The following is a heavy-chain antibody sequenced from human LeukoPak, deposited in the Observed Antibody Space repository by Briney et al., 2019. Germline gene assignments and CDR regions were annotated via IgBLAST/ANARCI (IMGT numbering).Heavy chain of an antibody. CDR1: GFTFGDYA. D-gene: IGHD3-22*01. CDR3: TRDPAGYAYGYSFFDY. Sequence: GRSLRLSCTASGFTFGDYAMSWFRQAPGKGLEWVGFTRSETYGGTTEYAASVKGRFSISRDDSKSIAYLQMNSLKTEDTAVYFCTRDPAGYAYGYSFFDYWGQGTLVTVSS. J-gene: IGHJ4*02. V-gene: IGHV3-49*03. CDR2: TRSETYGGTT.